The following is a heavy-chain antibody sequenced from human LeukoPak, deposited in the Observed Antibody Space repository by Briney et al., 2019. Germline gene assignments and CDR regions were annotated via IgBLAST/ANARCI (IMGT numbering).Heavy chain of an antibody. CDR2: ISSSSSYI. D-gene: IGHD2-15*01. CDR1: GFTFSSYS. Sequence: GGSLRLSCAASGFTFSSYSMNWVRQAPGKGLEWVSSISSSSSYIYYADSVKGRFTISGDNAKNSLYLQMNSLRAEDTAVYYCARVSDCSGGSCYQFDYWGQGTLVTVSS. CDR3: ARVSDCSGGSCYQFDY. J-gene: IGHJ4*02. V-gene: IGHV3-21*01.